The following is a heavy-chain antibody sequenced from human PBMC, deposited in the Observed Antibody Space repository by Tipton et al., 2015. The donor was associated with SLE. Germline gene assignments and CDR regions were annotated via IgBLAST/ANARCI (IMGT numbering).Heavy chain of an antibody. V-gene: IGHV1-46*01. CDR1: GYTFTSYY. J-gene: IGHJ6*03. D-gene: IGHD3-16*01. Sequence: QSGPEVKKPGASVKVSCKASGYTFTSYYMHWVRQAPGQGLEWMGIINPSGGSTSYAQKFQGRVTMTRDTSTSTVYMELSSLRSEGTAVYYCARGAGPITSFGNYYYYYYMDVWGKGTTVTVSS. CDR2: INPSGGST. CDR3: ARGAGPITSFGNYYYYYYMDV.